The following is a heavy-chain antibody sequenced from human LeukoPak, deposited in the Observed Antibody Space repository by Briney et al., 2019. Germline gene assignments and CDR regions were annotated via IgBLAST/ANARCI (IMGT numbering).Heavy chain of an antibody. D-gene: IGHD3-22*01. CDR3: ARSGSGYYYPPYDY. J-gene: IGHJ4*02. Sequence: ASVKVSCKASGYTFTGYYMHWVRQAPGQGLEWMGWINPNSGGTNYAQKFQGRVTMTRDTSISTAYMELSRLRSDDTAVYYCARSGSGYYYPPYDYWGQGTLVAVSS. V-gene: IGHV1-2*02. CDR1: GYTFTGYY. CDR2: INPNSGGT.